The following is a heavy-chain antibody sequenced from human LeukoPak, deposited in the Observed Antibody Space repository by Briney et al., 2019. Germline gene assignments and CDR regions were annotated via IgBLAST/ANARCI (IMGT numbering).Heavy chain of an antibody. D-gene: IGHD2-21*02. CDR1: GGSTSSTSYY. V-gene: IGHV4-39*02. Sequence: SETLSLTCTVSGGSTSSTSYYWGWIRQPPGKGLEWIGRIYHSGSTYYNPSLKSRVTISVDTSKNHFSLKLSSVTAADTAVYYCARDGGRGGDCFYDYWGQGTLVTVSS. J-gene: IGHJ4*02. CDR2: IYHSGST. CDR3: ARDGGRGGDCFYDY.